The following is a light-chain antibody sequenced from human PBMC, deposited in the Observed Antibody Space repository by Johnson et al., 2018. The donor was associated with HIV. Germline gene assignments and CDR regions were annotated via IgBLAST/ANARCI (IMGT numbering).Light chain of an antibody. CDR2: DNN. CDR1: SSNIGKNY. CDR3: GTWDSSLSASYV. V-gene: IGLV1-51*01. J-gene: IGLJ1*01. Sequence: QSVLTQPPSVSAAPGQMVSISCSGSSSNIGKNYVSWYQQLPGTAPKLLIYDNNKRPSGIPDRFSGSKSGTSATLGITGLQTGDEADYYCGTWDSSLSASYVFGTGTKVTVL.